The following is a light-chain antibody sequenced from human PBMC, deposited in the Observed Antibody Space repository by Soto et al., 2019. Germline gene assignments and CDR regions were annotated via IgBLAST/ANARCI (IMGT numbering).Light chain of an antibody. CDR1: QSVSSY. V-gene: IGKV3-11*01. Sequence: EIVLTQSPATLSLSPGERATLSCRASQSVSSYLAWYQQKPGQAPRLLIYDASNRATGIPARFSGSGSGTDLTLPISSLEPEDFAVYYCQQRSNWPSTFGGGTKLEIK. CDR2: DAS. J-gene: IGKJ4*01. CDR3: QQRSNWPST.